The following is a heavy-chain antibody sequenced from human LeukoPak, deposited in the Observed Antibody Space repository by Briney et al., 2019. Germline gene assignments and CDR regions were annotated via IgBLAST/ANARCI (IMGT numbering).Heavy chain of an antibody. V-gene: IGHV1-8*01. CDR1: GHTFTSYD. Sequence: GASVKVSCKASGHTFTSYDINWVRQATGRGLEWMGWMNPNSGNTGYAQKFQGRVTMTRNTSISTAYMELSSLRSEDTAVYYCARVNSPDYGYYYYYGMDVWGQGTTVTVSS. J-gene: IGHJ6*02. CDR2: MNPNSGNT. CDR3: ARVNSPDYGYYYYYGMDV. D-gene: IGHD3-16*01.